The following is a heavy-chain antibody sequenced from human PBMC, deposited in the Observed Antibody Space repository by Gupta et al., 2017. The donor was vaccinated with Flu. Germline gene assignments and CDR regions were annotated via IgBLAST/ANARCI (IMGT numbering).Heavy chain of an antibody. D-gene: IGHD3-22*01. Sequence: QVQLVESGGGVVQPGRSLRLSCAASGFTFSSYGMHWVRQAPGKGLEWVAVIWYDGSNKYYADSVKGRFTISRDNSKNTLYLQMNSLRAEDTAAYYCARVGGYDSSGYYKSVLGYWGQGTLVTVSS. V-gene: IGHV3-33*01. CDR2: IWYDGSNK. CDR3: ARVGGYDSSGYYKSVLGY. J-gene: IGHJ4*02. CDR1: GFTFSSYG.